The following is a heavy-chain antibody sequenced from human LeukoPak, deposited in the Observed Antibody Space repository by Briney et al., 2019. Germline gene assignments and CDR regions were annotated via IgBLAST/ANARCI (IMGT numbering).Heavy chain of an antibody. CDR3: ARDRPAAMTVNWFDP. D-gene: IGHD2-2*01. CDR2: INHSGST. V-gene: IGHV4-34*01. J-gene: IGHJ5*02. CDR1: GGSITDYY. Sequence: SETLSLTCALSGGSITDYYYNWVRQPPGKGLEWIGEINHSGSTTYNPSLKSRVTMSVDTSKNQFSLKLSSVTAADTAVYYCARDRPAAMTVNWFDPWGQGTLVTVSS.